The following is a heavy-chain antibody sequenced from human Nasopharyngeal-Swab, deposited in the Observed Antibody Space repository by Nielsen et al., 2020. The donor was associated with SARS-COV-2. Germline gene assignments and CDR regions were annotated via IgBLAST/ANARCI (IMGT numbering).Heavy chain of an antibody. D-gene: IGHD4-23*01. CDR3: ARVDYGGNFGQNSFGVDDY. V-gene: IGHV1-18*01. CDR1: GYTFTSYG. CDR2: ISVYNGNT. Sequence: ASVNVSCKASGYTFTSYGISWVRQAPGQGLEWMGWISVYNGNTNYAQKLQGRVTMTTDTSTSTAYMELRSLRSDDTAVYYCARVDYGGNFGQNSFGVDDYWGQGTLVTVSS. J-gene: IGHJ4*02.